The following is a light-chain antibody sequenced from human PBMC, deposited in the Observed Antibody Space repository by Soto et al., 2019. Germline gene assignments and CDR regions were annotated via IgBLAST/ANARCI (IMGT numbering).Light chain of an antibody. Sequence: DSVMTQSPLSLPVTPGEAASISCWSSQSLLHSNGYYYLDWYLQKPGQSPQLLIYLASNRASGVPDRFSGSGSGTDFTLKISRVEADDVGVSYCMEGLQTSFGQGNKLEIK. V-gene: IGKV2-28*01. CDR2: LAS. CDR3: MEGLQTS. CDR1: QSLLHSNGYYY. J-gene: IGKJ2*01.